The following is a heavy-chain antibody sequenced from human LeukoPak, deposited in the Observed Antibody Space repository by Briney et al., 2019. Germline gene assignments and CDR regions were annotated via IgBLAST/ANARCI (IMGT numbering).Heavy chain of an antibody. V-gene: IGHV3-21*04. J-gene: IGHJ4*02. CDR2: ISSSSSYI. CDR3: ASGRWNDGIAK. D-gene: IGHD1-1*01. CDR1: GFTFSSYD. Sequence: GGSLRLSCAASGFTFSSYDMTWVRQAPGKGLEWVSSISSSSSYIYYADSVKGRFTISRDNSKNTLYLQMNSLRAEDTAVYYCASGRWNDGIAKWGQGTLVTVSS.